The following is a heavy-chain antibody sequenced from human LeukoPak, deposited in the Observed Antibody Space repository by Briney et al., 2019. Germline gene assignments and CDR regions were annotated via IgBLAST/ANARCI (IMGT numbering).Heavy chain of an antibody. Sequence: ASVKVSCKASGYTFTGYYMHWVRQAPGQGLEWMGWINPNSGGTNYAQKFQGRVTMTRDTSISTAYMELSRLRSDDTAVYYCARDPIFGAGYFDYWGQGTLVTVSS. V-gene: IGHV1-2*02. J-gene: IGHJ4*02. CDR1: GYTFTGYY. CDR3: ARDPIFGAGYFDY. D-gene: IGHD3-3*02. CDR2: INPNSGGT.